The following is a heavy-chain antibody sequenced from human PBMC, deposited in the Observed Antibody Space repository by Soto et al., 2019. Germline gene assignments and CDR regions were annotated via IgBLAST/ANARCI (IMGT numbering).Heavy chain of an antibody. J-gene: IGHJ6*03. D-gene: IGHD3-10*01. CDR2: IIPILGIA. Sequence: GASVKVSCKASGGTFSSYTISWVRQAPGQGLEWMGRIIPILGIANYAQKFQGRVTITADKSTSTAYMELSSLRSEDTAVYYCAGGYYGSGSYYPTSTRHYYMDVWGKGTTVTVSS. CDR3: AGGYYGSGSYYPTSTRHYYMDV. V-gene: IGHV1-69*02. CDR1: GGTFSSYT.